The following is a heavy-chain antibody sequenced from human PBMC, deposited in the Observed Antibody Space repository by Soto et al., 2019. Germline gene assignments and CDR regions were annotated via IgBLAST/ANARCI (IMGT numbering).Heavy chain of an antibody. CDR2: ISYDGSNK. J-gene: IGHJ6*02. CDR1: GFTFSSYG. Sequence: GGSLRLSCAASGFTFSSYGMHWVRQAPGKGLEWVAVISYDGSNKYYADSVKGRFTISRDNSKNTLYLQMNSLRAEDTAVYYCAKEKQQLVRDYYYGMDVWGQGTTVTVSS. CDR3: AKEKQQLVRDYYYGMDV. V-gene: IGHV3-30*18. D-gene: IGHD6-13*01.